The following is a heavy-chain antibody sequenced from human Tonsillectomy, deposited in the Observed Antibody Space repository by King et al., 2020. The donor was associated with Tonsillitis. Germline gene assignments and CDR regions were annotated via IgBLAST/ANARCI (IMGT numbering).Heavy chain of an antibody. V-gene: IGHV4-38-2*01. Sequence: HVQLQESGPGLVKPSETLSLTCAVSGYSISNDYYWGWIRQPPGKGLEWMGNIYYSGTTHYNPPLKSRVIISVDTSKNQFSLKLSSVTAADTAMCYCAKMGPANCGRYCCGRCGFDIWGQGMMVIVSS. CDR1: GYSISNDYY. D-gene: IGHD2-21*02. CDR3: AKMGPANCGRYCCGRCGFDI. J-gene: IGHJ3*02. CDR2: IYYSGTT.